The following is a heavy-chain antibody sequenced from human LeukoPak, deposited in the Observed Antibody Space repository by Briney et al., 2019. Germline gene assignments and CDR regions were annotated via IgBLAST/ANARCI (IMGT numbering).Heavy chain of an antibody. CDR3: ARDGGSSGYRYFDL. CDR2: ISHSGGT. V-gene: IGHV4-31*03. D-gene: IGHD3-22*01. J-gene: IGHJ2*01. Sequence: SQTLSLTCIVSSGSISSGGYYWSWIHQHPGKGLEWIGYISHSGGTLYNPSLKSRVMISLDTSKNQFSLKLTSVTAADTAVYYCARDGGSSGYRYFDLWGRGTLVTVSS. CDR1: SGSISSGGYY.